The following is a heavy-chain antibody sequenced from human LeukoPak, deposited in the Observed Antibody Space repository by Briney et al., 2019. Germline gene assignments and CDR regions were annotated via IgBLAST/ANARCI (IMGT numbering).Heavy chain of an antibody. CDR1: GGSISSYY. CDR3: ARRNYSSSFDY. CDR2: IYYSGST. J-gene: IGHJ4*02. D-gene: IGHD6-13*01. Sequence: SETLSLTCTVSGGSISSYYWSWIRQPPGKGLEWIGYIYYSGSTNYNPSLKSRVTISVDTSKNQFSLKLSSVTAADTAVYYCARRNYSSSFDYWGQGTLVTVSS. V-gene: IGHV4-59*08.